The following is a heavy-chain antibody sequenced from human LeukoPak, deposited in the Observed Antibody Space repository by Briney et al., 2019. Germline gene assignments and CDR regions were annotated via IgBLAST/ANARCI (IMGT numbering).Heavy chain of an antibody. J-gene: IGHJ4*02. CDR3: ARVGSSGPTSDDY. CDR1: GYTFSTYY. V-gene: IGHV1-46*01. D-gene: IGHD6-19*01. Sequence: ASVKVSCKASGYTFSTYYIYWVRQAPGQGLEWMGIINPSGGSTSYAQKFQGRVTMTRDTSTSTVYMELSSLRSEDTAVYYCARVGSSGPTSDDYWGQGTLVTVSS. CDR2: INPSGGST.